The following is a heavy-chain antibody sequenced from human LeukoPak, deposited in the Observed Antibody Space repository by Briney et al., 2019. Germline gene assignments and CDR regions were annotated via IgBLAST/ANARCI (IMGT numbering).Heavy chain of an antibody. Sequence: SETLSLTCTVSGGSISSSSYYWGWIRQPPGKGLEWIGSIYHSGSTYYNPSLKSRVTISVDTSKNQFSLKLSSVTAADTAVYYCARRIAAAGTFFDYWGQGTLVTVSS. CDR3: ARRIAAAGTFFDY. D-gene: IGHD6-13*01. CDR2: IYHSGST. J-gene: IGHJ4*02. V-gene: IGHV4-39*07. CDR1: GGSISSSSYY.